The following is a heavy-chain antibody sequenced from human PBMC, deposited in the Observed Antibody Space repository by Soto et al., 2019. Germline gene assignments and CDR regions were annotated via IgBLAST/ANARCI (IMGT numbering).Heavy chain of an antibody. D-gene: IGHD3-10*01. J-gene: IGHJ5*02. CDR1: GYTFTQFG. CDR2: INTYNGNT. CDR3: ARGVGSGTYYNQYNWFDP. Sequence: GASMKVSCKASGYTFTQFGISLGRQAPGQGLEWMGWINTYNGNTNHAQTLQGRVTMTTDTSTSTAYMELRSLRSDDTAVYYCARGVGSGTYYNQYNWFDPWG. V-gene: IGHV1-18*01.